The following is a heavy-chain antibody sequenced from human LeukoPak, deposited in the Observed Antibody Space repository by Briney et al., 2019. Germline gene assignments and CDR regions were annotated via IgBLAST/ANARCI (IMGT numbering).Heavy chain of an antibody. V-gene: IGHV1-8*01. CDR1: GYTFTSYD. D-gene: IGHD3-22*01. CDR2: MNPNSGNT. Sequence: GASVKVSCKASGYTFTSYDINWVRQATGQGLEWMGWMNPNSGNTGYAQKFQGRVTMTRNTSISTAYMELSSLRSEDTAVYYCARGGASYYYDSSGYYGFDYWGQGTLVTVSS. CDR3: ARGGASYYYDSSGYYGFDY. J-gene: IGHJ4*02.